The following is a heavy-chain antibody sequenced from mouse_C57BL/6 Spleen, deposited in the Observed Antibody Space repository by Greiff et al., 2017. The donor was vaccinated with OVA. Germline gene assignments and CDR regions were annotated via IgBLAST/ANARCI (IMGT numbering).Heavy chain of an antibody. CDR1: GYTFTSYW. D-gene: IGHD1-1*01. CDR3: ARRDPITPNAMDY. Sequence: QVQLKESGAELAKPGASVKLSCKASGYTFTSYWMHWVKQRPGQGLEWIGYINPSSGYTKYNQKFKDKATLTADKSSSTAYMQLSSLTYEDSAVYYCARRDPITPNAMDYWGQGTSVTVSS. J-gene: IGHJ4*01. V-gene: IGHV1-7*01. CDR2: INPSSGYT.